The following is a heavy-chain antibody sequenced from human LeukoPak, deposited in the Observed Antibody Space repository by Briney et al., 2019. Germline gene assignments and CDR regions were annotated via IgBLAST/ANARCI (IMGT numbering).Heavy chain of an antibody. CDR1: GFTFDDYA. V-gene: IGHV3-9*01. Sequence: GGSLRLSCAASGFTFDDYAMHWVRQAPGKGLEWVSGISWNSGSIGYADSVKGRFTISRDNAKNSLYLQMNSLRAEDTAVYYCAKAEGYDYVWGSYREQKIYYFDYWGQGTLVTVSS. D-gene: IGHD3-16*02. J-gene: IGHJ4*02. CDR3: AKAEGYDYVWGSYREQKIYYFDY. CDR2: ISWNSGSI.